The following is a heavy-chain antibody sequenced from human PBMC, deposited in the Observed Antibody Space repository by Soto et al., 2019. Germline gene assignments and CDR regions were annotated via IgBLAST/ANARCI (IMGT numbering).Heavy chain of an antibody. Sequence: EVQLVESGGGLVQPGGSLRLSCAASGVTVSHNYMSWVRQAPGKGMEWVSVIYSGGRTYYADSVKGRFIISRDSSKNTLYLQMNSLKAEDTAVYYCARDTYDDYRGQGTLVTVSS. CDR3: ARDTYDDY. CDR1: GVTVSHNY. J-gene: IGHJ4*02. D-gene: IGHD3-3*01. V-gene: IGHV3-66*01. CDR2: IYSGGRT.